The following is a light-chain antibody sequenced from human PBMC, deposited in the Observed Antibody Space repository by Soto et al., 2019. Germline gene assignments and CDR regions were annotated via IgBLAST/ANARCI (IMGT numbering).Light chain of an antibody. J-gene: IGLJ1*01. Sequence: QSVLTQPPSASGSPGQSVTISCTGTSSDVGGYNYISWYQQHPGKAPKLMIYEVSKRPSGVPDRFSGSKSGNTASLTVSGLQAEDEADYYCCSYAGSYTSYVFGTGTKVTVL. CDR3: CSYAGSYTSYV. CDR2: EVS. CDR1: SSDVGGYNY. V-gene: IGLV2-8*01.